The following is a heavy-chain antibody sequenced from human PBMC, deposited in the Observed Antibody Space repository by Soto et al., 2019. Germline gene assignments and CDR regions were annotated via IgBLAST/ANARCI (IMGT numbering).Heavy chain of an antibody. CDR3: AKERLSSAAAHYGLDV. CDR1: GFNFSSYI. V-gene: IGHV3-23*01. Sequence: EVQLLESGGDLVQPGGSLRLSCTASGFNFSSYIINWVRQAPGKGLEWVSGISGSGSNRYYADSMKGRFTVSRDNSKNTVYLQMNSLRADDTAVYYCAKERLSSAAAHYGLDVWGQGTTVTVSS. CDR2: ISGSGSNR. J-gene: IGHJ6*02. D-gene: IGHD1-26*01.